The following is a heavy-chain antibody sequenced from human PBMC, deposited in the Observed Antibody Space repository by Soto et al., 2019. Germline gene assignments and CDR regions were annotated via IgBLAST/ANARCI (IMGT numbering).Heavy chain of an antibody. CDR2: IMATIDTA. J-gene: IGHJ4*02. CDR1: GGSLSTYA. D-gene: IGHD6-13*01. CDR3: ARGGYSSSWRFDY. V-gene: IGHV1-69*01. Sequence: QVQLAQSGAEVKKPGSSVKVSCKAPGGSLSTYAISWVRQAPGQGLEWMGGIMATIDTATYAQKCQGRVTITADESTSTVYMELSSLRSEDTAVYYCARGGYSSSWRFDYWGQGTLVTVSS.